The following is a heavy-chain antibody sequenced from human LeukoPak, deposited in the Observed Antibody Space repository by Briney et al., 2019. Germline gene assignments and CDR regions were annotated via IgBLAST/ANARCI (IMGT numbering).Heavy chain of an antibody. CDR1: GFTFSDYY. Sequence: GGSLRLSCAASGFTFSDYYMSWIRQAPGKGLEWVAVISYDGSNKYYADSVKGRFTISRDNSKNTLYLQMNSLRAEDTAVYYCARGDRLFDYWGQGTLVTVSS. CDR2: ISYDGSNK. CDR3: ARGDRLFDY. J-gene: IGHJ4*02. V-gene: IGHV3-30-3*01.